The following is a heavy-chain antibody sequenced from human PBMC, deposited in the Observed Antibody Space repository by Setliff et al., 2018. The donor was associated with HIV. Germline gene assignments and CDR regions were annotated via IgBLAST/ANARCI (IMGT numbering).Heavy chain of an antibody. CDR2: IIPIFGTA. Sequence: GASVKVSCKASGGTSSSYAISWVRQAPGQGLEWMGGIIPIFGTANYAQKFQGRVTITADKSTSTAYMELSSLRSEDTAVYYCARDLPTLLSSSWAYWGQGTLVTISS. V-gene: IGHV1-69*06. J-gene: IGHJ4*02. CDR1: GGTSSSYA. CDR3: ARDLPTLLSSSWAY. D-gene: IGHD6-13*01.